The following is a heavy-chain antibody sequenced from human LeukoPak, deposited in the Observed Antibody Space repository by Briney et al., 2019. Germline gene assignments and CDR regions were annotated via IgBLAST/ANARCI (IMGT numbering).Heavy chain of an antibody. J-gene: IGHJ6*03. CDR1: GGTFSSYA. V-gene: IGHV1-69*05. CDR3: ARVERDFWSGPAIDYFFHFMDV. Sequence: GASVKVSCKASGGTFSSYAISWVRQAPGQGLEWMGGIIPIFGTAHYAQKLQGRVTITTDESTSTAYMELSSLRAEDTAVYYCARVERDFWSGPAIDYFFHFMDVWGEGTAVTVSS. D-gene: IGHD3-3*01. CDR2: IIPIFGTA.